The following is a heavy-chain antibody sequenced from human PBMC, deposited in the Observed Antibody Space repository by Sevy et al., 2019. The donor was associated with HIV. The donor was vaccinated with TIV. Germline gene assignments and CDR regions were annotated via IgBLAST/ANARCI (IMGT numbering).Heavy chain of an antibody. Sequence: GGSLRLSCAASGFTVSSNYMSWVRQAPGKGLEWVSVIYSGGSTYYADSVKGRFTISRDNSKNTLYLQMNSLRAEGTALYYYARDGLRGYRSRTPQDAFDIWGQGTMVTVSS. CDR2: IYSGGST. CDR3: ARDGLRGYRSRTPQDAFDI. V-gene: IGHV3-53*01. J-gene: IGHJ3*02. CDR1: GFTVSSNY. D-gene: IGHD3-10*01.